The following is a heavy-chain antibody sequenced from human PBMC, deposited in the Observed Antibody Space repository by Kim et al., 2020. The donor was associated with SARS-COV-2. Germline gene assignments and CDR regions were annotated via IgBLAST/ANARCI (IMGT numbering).Heavy chain of an antibody. Sequence: NYNPSLKSRVTISVDTSKNQFSLKLSSVTAADTAVYYCARAPTMVRGFYYWGQGTLVTVSS. V-gene: IGHV4-59*01. J-gene: IGHJ4*02. CDR3: ARAPTMVRGFYY. D-gene: IGHD3-10*01.